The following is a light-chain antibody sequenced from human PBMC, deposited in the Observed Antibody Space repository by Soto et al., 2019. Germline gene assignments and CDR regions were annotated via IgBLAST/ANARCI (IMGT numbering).Light chain of an antibody. CDR3: QRYNNWPLALT. V-gene: IGKV3-15*01. J-gene: IGKJ4*01. CDR1: QSISSN. CDR2: DAS. Sequence: EIVMTQSPATLSVSPGERATLSCRASQSISSNLAWYQHKPGQAPRLLIYDASTRATGIPARFSGSGSGTEFTLTISSLQSEDFAVYYCQRYNNWPLALTFGGGTKVEIK.